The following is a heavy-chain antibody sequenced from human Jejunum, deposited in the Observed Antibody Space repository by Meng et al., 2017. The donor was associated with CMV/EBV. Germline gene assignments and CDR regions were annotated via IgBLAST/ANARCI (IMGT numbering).Heavy chain of an antibody. CDR1: GFTFSSHS. V-gene: IGHV3-23*01. D-gene: IGHD2-15*01. CDR2: ITGSGCNT. CDR3: ARLSDS. J-gene: IGHJ4*02. Sequence: LRLSCSASGFTFSSHSLGWVRPAPGKGLKWVASITGSGCNTYYADSVKGRFTISRDNSKNTLYLQMNSLRADDTAVYYCARLSDSWGQGTLVTVSS.